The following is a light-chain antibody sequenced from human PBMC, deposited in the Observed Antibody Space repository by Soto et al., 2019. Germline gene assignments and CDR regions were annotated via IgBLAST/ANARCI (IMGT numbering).Light chain of an antibody. J-gene: IGKJ4*01. CDR1: ENIFKF. CDR2: AAS. CDR3: QHYHSQSIT. Sequence: DILLIQSPATLSASVGDRITITCRASENIFKFLAWYQQRSGSAPNLLIYAASDLERGVPSRFSGSGSVTEFTLTIDNLQPNDSATYFCQHYHSQSITFGGGTQVDVK. V-gene: IGKV1-5*01.